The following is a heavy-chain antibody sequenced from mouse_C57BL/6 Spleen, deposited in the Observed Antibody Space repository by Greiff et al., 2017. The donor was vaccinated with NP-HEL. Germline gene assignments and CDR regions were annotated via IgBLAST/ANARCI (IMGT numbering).Heavy chain of an antibody. CDR3: AKDDGSSYGDYAMDY. J-gene: IGHJ4*01. Sequence: VQLQQSGPELVKPGASVKISCKASGYAFSSSWMNWVKQRPGKGLEWIGRIYPGDGDTNYNGKFKGKATLTADKSSSTAYMQLSSLTSEDSAVYFCAKDDGSSYGDYAMDYWGQGTSVTVSS. CDR2: IYPGDGDT. CDR1: GYAFSSSW. V-gene: IGHV1-82*01. D-gene: IGHD1-1*01.